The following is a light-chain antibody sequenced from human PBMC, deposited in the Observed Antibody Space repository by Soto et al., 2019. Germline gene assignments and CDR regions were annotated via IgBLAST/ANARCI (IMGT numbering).Light chain of an antibody. Sequence: VMTQSPANLSVSPGEGVTLFCRASQNVATNLPSYQLKPGQAPRLLIHASSTRAAGIPGAFSGSWSGTQFSLTISSVHSEESAVYYCQQYYHWGLSFGGGTKVEI. CDR1: QNVATN. J-gene: IGKJ4*01. V-gene: IGKV3D-15*01. CDR2: ASS. CDR3: QQYYHWGLS.